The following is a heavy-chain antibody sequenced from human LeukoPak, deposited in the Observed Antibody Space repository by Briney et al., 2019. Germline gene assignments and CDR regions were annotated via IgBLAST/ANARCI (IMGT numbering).Heavy chain of an antibody. Sequence: GGSLRLSCAASGFTFSSYAMSWVRQAPGKGLEWVSVVYTGASTHYADSVKGRFTISRDNSKNTLYLQMNSLRAEDTAVYYCARVSGWIIDYWGQGTLVTVSS. CDR2: VYTGAST. D-gene: IGHD6-19*01. J-gene: IGHJ4*02. CDR3: ARVSGWIIDY. CDR1: GFTFSSYA. V-gene: IGHV3-66*01.